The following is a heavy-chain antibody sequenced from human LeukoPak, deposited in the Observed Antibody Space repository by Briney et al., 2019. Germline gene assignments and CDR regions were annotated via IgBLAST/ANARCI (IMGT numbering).Heavy chain of an antibody. CDR3: AREREDGIVVVTRGYFDY. V-gene: IGHV1-18*01. J-gene: IGHJ4*02. CDR1: DYTFTSYG. D-gene: IGHD2-21*02. Sequence: ASVNVSCKATDYTFTSYGISWVRQAPGQGLEGMGWISPYNGNTNYAQKLQGRVTMTTDTSTRTAYMELRSLRSDDTAIYYCAREREDGIVVVTRGYFDYWGQGTLVTVSS. CDR2: ISPYNGNT.